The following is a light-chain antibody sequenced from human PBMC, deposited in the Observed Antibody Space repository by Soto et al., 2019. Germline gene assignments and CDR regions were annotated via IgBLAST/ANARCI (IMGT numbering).Light chain of an antibody. Sequence: DVVMTQSPLSLPVTLGQPASISCRSSQILANGDGNTYLNWLQRRPGQSPGRLIYKVSNRAYGVPDRFSGSGSGTDFTLKISRVEAEDVGVYYCMQGTHWPPSTFGQGTKLEIK. CDR2: KVS. V-gene: IGKV2-30*01. J-gene: IGKJ2*01. CDR1: QILANGDGNTY. CDR3: MQGTHWPPST.